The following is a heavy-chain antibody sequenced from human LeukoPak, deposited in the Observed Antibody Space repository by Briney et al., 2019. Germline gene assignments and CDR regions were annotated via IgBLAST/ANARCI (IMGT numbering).Heavy chain of an antibody. CDR3: ARTYCSSTSCYVAFDI. D-gene: IGHD2-2*01. Sequence: GGSLRLSCAASGFTFSSYSMNWVRQAPRKGLEWVSSISSSSSYIYYADSVKGRFTISRDNAKNSLYLQMNSLRAEDTAVYYCARTYCSSTSCYVAFDIWGQGTMVTVSS. J-gene: IGHJ3*02. CDR1: GFTFSSYS. V-gene: IGHV3-21*01. CDR2: ISSSSSYI.